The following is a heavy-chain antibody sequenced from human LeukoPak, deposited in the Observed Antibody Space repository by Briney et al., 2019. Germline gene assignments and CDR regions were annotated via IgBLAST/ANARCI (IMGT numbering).Heavy chain of an antibody. J-gene: IGHJ4*02. CDR2: ISSTSSTI. CDR3: ARVWYSGSYPVDY. CDR1: GFTVSSNE. Sequence: GGSLRLSCAASGFTVSSNEMSWVRQAPGKGLEWVSYISSTSSTIYYADSVKGRFTISRDNAKNSLYLQMNSLRADDTAVYYCARVWYSGSYPVDYWGQGTLITVSS. V-gene: IGHV3-48*04. D-gene: IGHD1-26*01.